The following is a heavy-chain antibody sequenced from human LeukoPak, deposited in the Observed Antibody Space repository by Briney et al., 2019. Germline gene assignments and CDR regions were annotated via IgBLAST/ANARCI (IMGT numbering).Heavy chain of an antibody. Sequence: SVTVSCKSSAGTFSIHAISWVRQAPGQGLEWMGGIIPILGTPKYAEKFQGGIAITADENTDTAYMELNSLRPEDTAMYFCARDGLQYSYGCAYWGQGTLVTVSS. CDR1: AGTFSIHA. D-gene: IGHD5-18*01. J-gene: IGHJ4*02. CDR2: IIPILGTP. V-gene: IGHV1-69*01. CDR3: ARDGLQYSYGCAY.